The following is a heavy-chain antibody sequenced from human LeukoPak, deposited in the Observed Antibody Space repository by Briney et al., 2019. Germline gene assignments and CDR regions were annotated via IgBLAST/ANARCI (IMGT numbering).Heavy chain of an antibody. Sequence: GGSLRLSCAASGSTFSSYSMNWVRQAPGKGLEWVSSISSSSSYIYYADSVKGRFTISRDNAKNSLYLQMNSLRAEDTAVYYCARGRSDGSGTNLYGMDVWGQGTTVTVSS. CDR1: GSTFSSYS. V-gene: IGHV3-21*01. J-gene: IGHJ6*02. CDR2: ISSSSSYI. CDR3: ARGRSDGSGTNLYGMDV. D-gene: IGHD3-10*01.